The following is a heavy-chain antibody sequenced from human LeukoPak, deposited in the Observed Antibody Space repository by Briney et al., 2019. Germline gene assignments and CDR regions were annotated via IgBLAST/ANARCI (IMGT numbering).Heavy chain of an antibody. CDR2: IYFSGST. CDR1: GDSFTSYH. D-gene: IGHD3-3*01. CDR3: ARSYYDVWSGYNHPYYFDY. V-gene: IGHV4-59*01. Sequence: PSETLSLTCTVSGDSFTSYHWNWIRQSPEVGLEWIGYIYFSGSTNYNPSLKSRVTISVDTSKNQFSLKLDSVTAADTAVYFCARSYYDVWSGYNHPYYFDYWGQGALVTVSS. J-gene: IGHJ4*02.